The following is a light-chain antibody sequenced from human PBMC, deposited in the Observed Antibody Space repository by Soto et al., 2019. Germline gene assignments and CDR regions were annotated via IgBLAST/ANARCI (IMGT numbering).Light chain of an antibody. CDR1: QSVSGW. V-gene: IGKV1-5*01. Sequence: DIPMTQSPSTLSASVGDTVTITCRASQSVSGWLAWYQRKPGKAPLLLIYDASALPRGVPSRFSGSGSGTEFTLTISSLQPDDFATYYCQQYETYSGTFGQGTKVEIK. J-gene: IGKJ1*01. CDR2: DAS. CDR3: QQYETYSGT.